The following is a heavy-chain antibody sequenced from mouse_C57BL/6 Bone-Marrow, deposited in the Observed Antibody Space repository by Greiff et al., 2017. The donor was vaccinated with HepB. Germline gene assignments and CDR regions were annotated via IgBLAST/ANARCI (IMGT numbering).Heavy chain of an antibody. CDR3: TSLLIYYYAMDY. V-gene: IGHV6-6*01. D-gene: IGHD2-10*01. J-gene: IGHJ4*01. Sequence: EVHLVESGGGLVQPGGSMKLSCAASGFTFSDAWMDWVRQSPEKGLEWVAEIRNKANNHATYYAESVKGRFTISRDDSKSSVYLQMNSLRAEDTGIYYCTSLLIYYYAMDYWGQGTSVTVSS. CDR1: GFTFSDAW. CDR2: IRNKANNHAT.